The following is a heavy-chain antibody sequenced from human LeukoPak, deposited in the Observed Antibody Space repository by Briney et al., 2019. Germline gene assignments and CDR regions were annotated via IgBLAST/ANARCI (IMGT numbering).Heavy chain of an antibody. CDR2: IYHSGST. V-gene: IGHV4-30-2*01. CDR3: ARQAQWLVLNYFDY. CDR1: GGSISSGGYS. J-gene: IGHJ4*02. Sequence: PSETLSLTCAVSGGSISSGGYSWSWIRQPPGKGLEWIGYIYHSGSTYYNPSLKSRVTISVDRSKNQFSLKLSSVTAADTAVYYCARQAQWLVLNYFDYWGQGTLVTVSS. D-gene: IGHD6-19*01.